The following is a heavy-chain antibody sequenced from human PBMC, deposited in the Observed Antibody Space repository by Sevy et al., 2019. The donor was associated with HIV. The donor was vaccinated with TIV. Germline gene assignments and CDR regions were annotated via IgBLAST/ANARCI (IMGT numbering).Heavy chain of an antibody. CDR2: MSYDGSRK. CDR3: AKAAGQRVGAPYYYYYGMDV. V-gene: IGHV3-30*18. J-gene: IGHJ6*02. Sequence: GGSLRLSCAASGFSFSIHGMHWVRQAPGKGLEWVAVMSYDGSRKYYADSVKGRFTISRDNSKNTLFLQMNSLRVEDTAVYYGAKAAGQRVGAPYYYYYGMDVWGQGTTVTVSS. D-gene: IGHD6-6*01. CDR1: GFSFSIHG.